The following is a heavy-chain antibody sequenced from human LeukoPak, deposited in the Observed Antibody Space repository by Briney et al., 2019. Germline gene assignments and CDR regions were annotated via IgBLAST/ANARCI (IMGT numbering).Heavy chain of an antibody. Sequence: GGSLRLSCAASGFTFSHFWMSWVRQAPGKGLEWVSSISSVSTYIYYADSVKGRFTISRDNANDSLHLQMDSLSAVDTAVYYCARTGATRSGMDVWGQGTTVTVSS. V-gene: IGHV3-21*01. J-gene: IGHJ6*02. CDR2: ISSVSTYI. D-gene: IGHD4/OR15-4a*01. CDR3: ARTGATRSGMDV. CDR1: GFTFSHFW.